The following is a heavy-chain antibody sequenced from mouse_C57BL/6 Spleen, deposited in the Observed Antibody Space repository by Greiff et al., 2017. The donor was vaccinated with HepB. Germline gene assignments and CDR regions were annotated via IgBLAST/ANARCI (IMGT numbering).Heavy chain of an antibody. CDR2: IDPETGGT. CDR1: GYTFTDYE. V-gene: IGHV1-15*01. CDR3: TRWGTTVVAGDFDV. J-gene: IGHJ1*03. Sequence: VQLQQSGAELVRPGASVTLSCKASGYTFTDYEMHWVKQTPVHGLEWIGAIDPETGGTAYNQKFEGKAILTADKSSSTAYMELRSLTSEDSAVYYCTRWGTTVVAGDFDVWGTGTTVTVSS. D-gene: IGHD1-1*01.